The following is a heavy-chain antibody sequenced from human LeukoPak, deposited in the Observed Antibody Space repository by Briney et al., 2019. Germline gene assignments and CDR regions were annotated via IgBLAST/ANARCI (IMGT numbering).Heavy chain of an antibody. CDR2: ISWNSGSI. Sequence: GGSLRLSCAASGFTFDDYAIHWVRQAPGKGLEWVSGISWNSGSIGYADSVKGRFTISRDNAKNSLYLQMNSLRAEDTALYYCAKDIFSGSSYYFDYWGQGTLVTVPS. V-gene: IGHV3-9*01. CDR3: AKDIFSGSSYYFDY. J-gene: IGHJ4*02. D-gene: IGHD1-26*01. CDR1: GFTFDDYA.